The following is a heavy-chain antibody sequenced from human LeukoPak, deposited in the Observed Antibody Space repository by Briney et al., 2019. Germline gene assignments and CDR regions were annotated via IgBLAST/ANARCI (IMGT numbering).Heavy chain of an antibody. D-gene: IGHD3-22*01. CDR3: ARDFFPSYYDSSGYSFDP. CDR1: RYTFTSYD. J-gene: IGHJ5*02. Sequence: ASVKVSCKASRYTFTSYDINWVRQATGQGLEWMGWMNPNSGNTGYAQKFQGRVTMTRDTSISTAYMELSRLRSDDTAVYYCARDFFPSYYDSSGYSFDPWGQGTLVTVSS. V-gene: IGHV1-8*01. CDR2: MNPNSGNT.